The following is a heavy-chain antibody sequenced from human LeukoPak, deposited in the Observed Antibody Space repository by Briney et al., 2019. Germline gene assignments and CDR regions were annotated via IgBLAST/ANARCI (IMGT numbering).Heavy chain of an antibody. J-gene: IGHJ2*01. V-gene: IGHV3-7*01. D-gene: IGHD6-19*01. Sequence: GGSLRLSCAASEFTFSTYWMSWVRQAPEKGLEWVTNIKQDGSEKYSVDSVKGRFTISRDNAKNSLYLQMNSLRAEDTAVYYCARHLRQWLGFSNPLKDGYFDLWGRGTLVTVSS. CDR3: ARHLRQWLGFSNPLKDGYFDL. CDR1: EFTFSTYW. CDR2: IKQDGSEK.